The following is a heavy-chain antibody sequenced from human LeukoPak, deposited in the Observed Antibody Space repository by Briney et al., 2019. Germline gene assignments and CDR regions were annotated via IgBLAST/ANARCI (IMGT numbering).Heavy chain of an antibody. CDR3: AREAYSSSSQRGWFDP. D-gene: IGHD6-6*01. J-gene: IGHJ5*02. Sequence: SGTLSLTCTVSGGSISSSSYYWGWIRQPPGKGLEWIGSIYYSGSTYYNPSLKSRVTISVATSKNQISLKLSSVPAADTAVYYCAREAYSSSSQRGWFDPWGQGTLVTVSS. CDR1: GGSISSSSYY. V-gene: IGHV4-39*07. CDR2: IYYSGST.